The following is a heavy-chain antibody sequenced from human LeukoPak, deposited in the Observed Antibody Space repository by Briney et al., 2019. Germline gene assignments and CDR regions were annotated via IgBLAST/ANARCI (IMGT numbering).Heavy chain of an antibody. CDR3: ARVPTYFDWQPD. Sequence: ASVKVSCKVSGYTLTELSMHWVRQAPGKGLEWMGGFDPEDGETIYAQKFQGRGTMTEDTSTDTAYMELSSLRSEDTAVYYCARVPTYFDWQPDWGQGTLVTVSS. J-gene: IGHJ4*02. CDR1: GYTLTELS. V-gene: IGHV1-24*01. CDR2: FDPEDGET. D-gene: IGHD3-9*01.